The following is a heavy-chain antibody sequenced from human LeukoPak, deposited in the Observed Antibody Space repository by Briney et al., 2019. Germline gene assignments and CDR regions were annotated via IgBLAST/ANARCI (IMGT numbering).Heavy chain of an antibody. CDR2: IWYDGSSK. CDR1: GFTFSSYG. Sequence: PGGSLRLSCAASGFTFSSYGMHWVRQAPGKGREWVAVIWYDGSSKYYADSVKGRFTISRDNSKNTLYLQMNSLRAEDTAVYYCARDRYSSGIDYWGQGTLVTVSS. J-gene: IGHJ4*02. D-gene: IGHD6-19*01. CDR3: ARDRYSSGIDY. V-gene: IGHV3-33*01.